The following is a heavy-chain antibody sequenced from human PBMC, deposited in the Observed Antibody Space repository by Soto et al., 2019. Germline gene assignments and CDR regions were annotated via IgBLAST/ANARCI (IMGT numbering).Heavy chain of an antibody. D-gene: IGHD3-3*01. CDR1: GGSFSGYY. Sequence: SETLSLTCAVYGGSFSGYYWSWIRQPPGKGLEWIGEINHSGSTNYNSSLKSRVTISVDTSKNQFSLKLSSVTAADTAVYYCAGNTIFERLLPWGQGTLVTVSS. J-gene: IGHJ5*02. V-gene: IGHV4-34*01. CDR3: AGNTIFERLLP. CDR2: INHSGST.